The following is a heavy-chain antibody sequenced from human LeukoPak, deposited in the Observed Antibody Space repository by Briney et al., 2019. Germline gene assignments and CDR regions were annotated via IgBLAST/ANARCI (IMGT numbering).Heavy chain of an antibody. J-gene: IGHJ4*02. CDR2: ISWNSGSI. Sequence: PGGSLRLSCAASGFTFDDYAMHWVRQAPGKGLEWVSGISWNSGSIGYADSVKGRFTISRDNAKNSLYLQMNSLRAEDMAVYYCARSDPGYSSTWPTDFWGQGTLVTVSS. D-gene: IGHD6-13*01. CDR1: GFTFDDYA. CDR3: ARSDPGYSSTWPTDF. V-gene: IGHV3-9*03.